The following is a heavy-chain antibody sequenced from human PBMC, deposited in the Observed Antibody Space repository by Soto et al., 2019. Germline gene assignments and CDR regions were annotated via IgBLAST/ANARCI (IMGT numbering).Heavy chain of an antibody. CDR1: GFTFSSYG. Sequence: QVQLVESGGGVVQPGRSLRLSCAASGFTFSSYGMHWVRQAPGKGLEWVAVIWYDGSNKYYADSVKGRFTISRDNSKNXLYLQMNSLRAEDTAVYYCAREVSRWSYYYYGMDVWGQGTTVTVSS. CDR2: IWYDGSNK. V-gene: IGHV3-33*01. CDR3: AREVSRWSYYYYGMDV. J-gene: IGHJ6*02. D-gene: IGHD6-13*01.